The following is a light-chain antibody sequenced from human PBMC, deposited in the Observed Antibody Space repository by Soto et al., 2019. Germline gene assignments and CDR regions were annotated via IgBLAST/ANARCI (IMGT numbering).Light chain of an antibody. CDR1: QSLLYFDGNIY. J-gene: IGKJ5*01. CDR2: KVS. Sequence: VMTQSTLSLPVTLGQPASISCRSSQSLLYFDGNIYVNWFQQRPGQSPRRLIYKVSNRDSGVPDRFSGSGAGTDFTLKISRVEADDVGVYYCMQGTHWPIAFAQGTRLAIK. V-gene: IGKV2-30*01. CDR3: MQGTHWPIA.